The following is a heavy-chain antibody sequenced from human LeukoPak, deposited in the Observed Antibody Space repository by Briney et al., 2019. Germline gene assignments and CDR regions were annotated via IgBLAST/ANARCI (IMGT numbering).Heavy chain of an antibody. D-gene: IGHD3-16*01. CDR2: VGGGGDTP. CDR1: GFNFRDFA. Sequence: GGSLRLSCAASGFNFRDFAMTWVRQAPGKGLEWVSAVGGGGDTPYYAKSVKGRFTISRDNSRNTLYLKLDRLRVEDTATYYCAKDHSVSPGLVLQFDSRGQGTLVIVSS. CDR3: AKDHSVSPGLVLQFDS. V-gene: IGHV3-23*01. J-gene: IGHJ4*02.